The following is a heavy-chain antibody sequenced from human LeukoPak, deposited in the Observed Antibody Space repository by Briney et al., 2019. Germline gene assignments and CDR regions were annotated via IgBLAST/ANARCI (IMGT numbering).Heavy chain of an antibody. CDR3: VKRSVSGSYFFDY. J-gene: IGHJ4*02. CDR1: EFTFSSYA. CDR2: ISGSGVTT. V-gene: IGHV3-23*01. D-gene: IGHD1-26*01. Sequence: GGSLRLSCAASEFTFSSYAMSWVRQAPGKRLEWVSSISGSGVTTFYADYVKGRFTISRDNSKNTLYLQMNSLRAEDTAVYYCVKRSVSGSYFFDYWGQGVLVTVSS.